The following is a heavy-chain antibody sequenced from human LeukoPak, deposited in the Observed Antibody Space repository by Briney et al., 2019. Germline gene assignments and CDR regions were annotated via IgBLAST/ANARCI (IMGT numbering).Heavy chain of an antibody. CDR1: GFTFSNYA. J-gene: IGHJ4*02. V-gene: IGHV3-23*01. Sequence: GGSLRLSCAASGFTFSNYAMSWVRQAPGKGLEWVSAISGSGGSTYYADSVKGRFTISRDNSKNTLYLQMNSLRAEDTAVYYCANHYSSGWYLLADYWGQGTLVTVSS. CDR3: ANHYSSGWYLLADY. CDR2: ISGSGGST. D-gene: IGHD6-19*01.